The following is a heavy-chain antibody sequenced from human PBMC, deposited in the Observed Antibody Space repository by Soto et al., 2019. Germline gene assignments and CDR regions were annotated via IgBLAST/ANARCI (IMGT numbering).Heavy chain of an antibody. V-gene: IGHV4-30-2*01. CDR3: AGGPGVARNY. CDR2: IYHSGST. Sequence: PSETLSLTCPVCGGSISRYSWSWIRQPPGKGLEWIGYIYHSGSTYYNPSLKSRVTISVDRSKNQFSLKLSSVTAADTAVYYCAGGPGVARNYWGQGTLVTGSS. J-gene: IGHJ4*02. CDR1: GGSISRYS. D-gene: IGHD5-12*01.